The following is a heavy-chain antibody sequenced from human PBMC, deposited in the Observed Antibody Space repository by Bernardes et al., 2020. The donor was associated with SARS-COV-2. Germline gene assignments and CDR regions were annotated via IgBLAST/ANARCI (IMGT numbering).Heavy chain of an antibody. CDR2: ISGSGASNT. V-gene: IGHV3-23*01. CDR3: AKALFGGRFVDWFVSMGV. CDR1: GFTFSTYA. J-gene: IGHJ6*02. D-gene: IGHD3-3*01. Sequence: GGSLRLSCAASGFTFSTYAMTWVRQAPGKGLEWVSSISGSGASNTYYADSVKGRFTISRDNSKNTLYLQMNSLRAEDTATYYCAKALFGGRFVDWFVSMGVWGQGTTVTVSS.